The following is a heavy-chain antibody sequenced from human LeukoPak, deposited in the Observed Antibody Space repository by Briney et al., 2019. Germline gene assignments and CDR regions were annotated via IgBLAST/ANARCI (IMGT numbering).Heavy chain of an antibody. D-gene: IGHD6-6*01. CDR3: PRQSIAARRAFDI. CDR1: GGSLSSYY. CDR2: SYYSGST. Sequence: SETLSLTCSVSGGSLSSYYRSWIRQPPGKGLEYIGYSYYSGSTDYNPSLKSRVTISLDTSNQCSLMLTPVTAADTAIYYCPRQSIAARRAFDIWGQGTMVTVSS. V-gene: IGHV4-59*08. J-gene: IGHJ3*02.